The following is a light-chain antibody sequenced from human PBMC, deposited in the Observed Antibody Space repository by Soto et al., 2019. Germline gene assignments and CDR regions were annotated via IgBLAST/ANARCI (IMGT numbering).Light chain of an antibody. CDR1: QSISTF. Sequence: ELVMTQSPATLSVAPGERATLSCRASQSISTFLAWYQQKPGQAPRLLIYGASSRATGIPDRFSGSGSGTEFTLTISSLQSEDCAIYYCQQYHTWPITFGGGTKVDIK. CDR2: GAS. CDR3: QQYHTWPIT. J-gene: IGKJ4*01. V-gene: IGKV3D-15*01.